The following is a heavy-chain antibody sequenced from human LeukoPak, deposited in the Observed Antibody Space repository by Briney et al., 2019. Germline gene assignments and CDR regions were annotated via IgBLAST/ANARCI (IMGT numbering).Heavy chain of an antibody. J-gene: IGHJ4*02. V-gene: IGHV3-30*18. Sequence: PGRSLRLSCAASGFTFSSYAMHWVRQAPGKGLEWVAVISYDGSNKYYADSVKGRFTISRDNSKNTLYLQMNSLRAEDTAVYYCAKLEGVRSSYFDYWGQGTLVTVPS. CDR2: ISYDGSNK. D-gene: IGHD1-1*01. CDR3: AKLEGVRSSYFDY. CDR1: GFTFSSYA.